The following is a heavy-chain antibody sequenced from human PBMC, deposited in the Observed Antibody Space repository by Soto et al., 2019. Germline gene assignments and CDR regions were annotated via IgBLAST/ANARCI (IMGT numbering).Heavy chain of an antibody. Sequence: EVQLVESGGGLVQPGGSLRLSCAASGFTFSSYSMNWVRQAPGKGLEWVSYISSSSSTIYYADSVKGRFTISRDNAKNSLYLQMNSLRAEDTAVYYCARDEIATGIEYWGQGTLVTDSS. CDR2: ISSSSSTI. CDR1: GFTFSSYS. D-gene: IGHD2-21*01. CDR3: ARDEIATGIEY. J-gene: IGHJ4*02. V-gene: IGHV3-48*01.